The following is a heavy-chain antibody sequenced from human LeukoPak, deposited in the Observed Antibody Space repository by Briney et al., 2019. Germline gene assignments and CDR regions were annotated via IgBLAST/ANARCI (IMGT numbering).Heavy chain of an antibody. CDR1: GFTFSSSW. CDR2: IKQDGSEK. V-gene: IGHV3-7*03. Sequence: GGSLRLSCVASGFTFSSSWLSWVRQAPGKGLEWVANIKQDGSEKSYVESVRGRFTISRDNAKNSLYLQLNSLRAEDTALYYCARDNPPDYWGQGTLVTVSS. J-gene: IGHJ4*02. CDR3: ARDNPPDY.